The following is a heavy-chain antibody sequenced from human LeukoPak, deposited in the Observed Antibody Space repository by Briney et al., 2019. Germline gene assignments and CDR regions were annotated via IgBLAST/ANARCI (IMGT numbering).Heavy chain of an antibody. CDR2: IKSKTDGGTT. Sequence: PGGSLRLSCAASGFTFSSYAMTWVRQAPGKGLEWVGRIKSKTDGGTTDYVAPVKGRFTISRDDSKNTLYLQMNSLKTEDSAVYYCTTDRGIVVVITSGFDYWGQGTLVTVSS. CDR1: GFTFSSYA. J-gene: IGHJ4*02. V-gene: IGHV3-15*01. D-gene: IGHD3-22*01. CDR3: TTDRGIVVVITSGFDY.